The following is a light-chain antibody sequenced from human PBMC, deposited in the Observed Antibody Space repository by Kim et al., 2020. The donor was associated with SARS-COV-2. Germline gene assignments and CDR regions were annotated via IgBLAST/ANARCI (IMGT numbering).Light chain of an antibody. V-gene: IGLV6-57*03. J-gene: IGLJ2*01. Sequence: TLALPCARSRGSIARFYVQWFQQRPGNAPTPVIYDDYQRPSGVPDRFSGSVDSSSNSASLTISGLKTEDEADYFCQSYDGSNYVVFGGGTQLTVL. CDR1: RGSIARFY. CDR3: QSYDGSNYVV. CDR2: DDY.